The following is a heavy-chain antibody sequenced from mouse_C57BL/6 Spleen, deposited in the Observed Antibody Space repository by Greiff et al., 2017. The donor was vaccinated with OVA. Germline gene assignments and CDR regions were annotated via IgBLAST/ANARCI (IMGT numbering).Heavy chain of an antibody. D-gene: IGHD2-4*01. CDR1: GYTFTSYW. J-gene: IGHJ3*01. V-gene: IGHV1-64*01. Sequence: VQLQQPGAELVKPGASVKLSCKASGYTFTSYWMHWVKQRPGQGLEWIGMIHPNSGSTNYNEKFKSKATLTVDKSSSTAYMQLSSLTSEDSAVYYCARRGIYYDALAYWGQGTLVTVSA. CDR2: IHPNSGST. CDR3: ARRGIYYDALAY.